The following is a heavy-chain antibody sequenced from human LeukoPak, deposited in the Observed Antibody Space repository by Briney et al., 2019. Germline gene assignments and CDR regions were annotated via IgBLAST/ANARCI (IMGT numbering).Heavy chain of an antibody. CDR1: GGSFSGYY. D-gene: IGHD3-10*01. Sequence: PSETLSLTCAVYGGSFSGYYWSWIRQPPGKGLEWIGEINHSGSTNYDPSLKSRVTISVDTSKNQFSLKLSSVTAADTAVYYCARGPPTPSARDNWFDPWGQGTLVTVSS. V-gene: IGHV4-34*01. CDR2: INHSGST. J-gene: IGHJ5*02. CDR3: ARGPPTPSARDNWFDP.